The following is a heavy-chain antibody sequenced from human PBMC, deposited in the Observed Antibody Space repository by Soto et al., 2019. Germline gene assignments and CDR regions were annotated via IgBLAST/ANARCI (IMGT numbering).Heavy chain of an antibody. Sequence: HPGGSLRLSCSAFGLTIGNFGLHWVRQGPGKGLEHVCAIDSTGETTDYADSVKGRFTISRDNSKNTLYLQMTSLRTDDTGTYYCAKDSRTRPFGELLRDHHDLWGQGTLVTVSS. CDR1: GLTIGNFG. CDR2: IDSTGETT. CDR3: AKDSRTRPFGELLRDHHDL. V-gene: IGHV3-64D*08. D-gene: IGHD3-10*01. J-gene: IGHJ5*02.